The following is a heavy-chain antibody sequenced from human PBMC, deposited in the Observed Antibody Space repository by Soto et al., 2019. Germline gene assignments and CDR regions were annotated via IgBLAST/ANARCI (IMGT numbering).Heavy chain of an antibody. Sequence: QITLKESGPTLVKPTQTLTLTCTFSGFSLSTSGVGVGCVRQPPGKALEWLAVIHWNDDNHYTSSLKTRPTVTKEITKNQGVFAMTNMDPVDTGTYYCLHRRVNGGMDHWGPGILVTVSS. CDR1: GFSLSTSGVG. CDR2: IHWNDDN. CDR3: LHRRVNGGMDH. V-gene: IGHV2-5*01. J-gene: IGHJ4*02.